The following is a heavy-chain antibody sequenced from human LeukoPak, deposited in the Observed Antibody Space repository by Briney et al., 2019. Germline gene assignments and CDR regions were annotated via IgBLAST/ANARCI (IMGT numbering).Heavy chain of an antibody. J-gene: IGHJ2*01. CDR2: FSSSSSYI. CDR1: VFTFSSYS. CDR3: ARESYFDWYFDL. V-gene: IGHV3-21*01. Sequence: TGGSLRLSCAASVFTFSSYSMHSVRQAPGKGLEWVSSFSSSSSYIYYADSVKGRFTIYRDKAKNSLYLQMNSLRAEDAAVYDCARESYFDWYFDLWGRGTLVSVSS. D-gene: IGHD3-9*01.